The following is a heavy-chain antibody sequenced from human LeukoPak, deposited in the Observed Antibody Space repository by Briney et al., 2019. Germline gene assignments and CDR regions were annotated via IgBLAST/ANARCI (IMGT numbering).Heavy chain of an antibody. CDR2: ISSSSSYI. V-gene: IGHV3-11*06. CDR1: GFTFSDYY. J-gene: IGHJ6*03. CDR3: ARPLWFGESYYMDV. D-gene: IGHD3-10*01. Sequence: SGGSLRLSCAASGFTFSDYYMSWIRQAPGKGLEWVSSISSSSSYIYYADSVKGRFTISRDNAKNSLYLQMNSLRAEDTAVYYCARPLWFGESYYMDVWGKGTTVTVSS.